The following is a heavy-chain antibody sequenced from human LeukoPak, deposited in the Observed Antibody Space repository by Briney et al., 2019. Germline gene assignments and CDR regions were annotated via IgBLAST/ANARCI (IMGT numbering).Heavy chain of an antibody. CDR3: AITGRDGGNPNYYYYYGMDV. V-gene: IGHV1-69*01. D-gene: IGHD4-23*01. J-gene: IGHJ6*02. CDR2: IIPIFGTA. Sequence: SVKVSCKASGGTFSSYAISWVRQAPGQGLEWMGGIIPIFGTANYAQKFQGRVTITADESTSTAYMELSSLRSEDTAMYYCAITGRDGGNPNYYYYYGMDVWGQGTTVTVSS. CDR1: GGTFSSYA.